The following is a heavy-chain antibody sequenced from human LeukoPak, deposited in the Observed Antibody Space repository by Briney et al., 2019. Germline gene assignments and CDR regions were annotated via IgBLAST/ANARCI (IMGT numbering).Heavy chain of an antibody. CDR1: GYTFTGYY. CDR3: ARVWFGEPSFDY. CDR2: TNPNSGGT. J-gene: IGHJ4*02. Sequence: ASVKVSCKASGYTFTGYYMHWVRQAPGQGLEWMGWTNPNSGGTNYAQKFQGRVTMTRDTSISTAYMELSRLRSDDTAVYYCARVWFGEPSFDYWGQGTRVTVSS. D-gene: IGHD3-10*01. V-gene: IGHV1-2*02.